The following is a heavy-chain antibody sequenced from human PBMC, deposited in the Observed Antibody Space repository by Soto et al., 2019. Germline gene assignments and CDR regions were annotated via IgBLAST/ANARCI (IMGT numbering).Heavy chain of an antibody. J-gene: IGHJ6*02. CDR1: GGSISSSSYY. Sequence: QLQLQESGPGLVKPSETLSLTCTVSGGSISSSSYYWGWIRQPPGKGLEWIGSIYYSGSTYYNPSLKSRVTISVDTSKNQFSLKLSSVTAADTAVYYCARHFITIFGVVIIPYGMDVWGQGTTVTVSS. D-gene: IGHD3-3*01. CDR2: IYYSGST. CDR3: ARHFITIFGVVIIPYGMDV. V-gene: IGHV4-39*01.